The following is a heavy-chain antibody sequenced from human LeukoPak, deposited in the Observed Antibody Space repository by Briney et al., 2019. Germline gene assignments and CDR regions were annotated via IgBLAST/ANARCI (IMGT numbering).Heavy chain of an antibody. J-gene: IGHJ5*02. V-gene: IGHV4-39*01. D-gene: IGHD4-17*01. Sequence: SETLSLTCTVSGGTISSSSYYWGWIRQPPGKGLEWIGSIHYSGITYYNPSLKSRVTISVDTSKNQFSLKLTSVIAADTAVFYCARHQGDYDQGRFGPWGQGTLVTVSS. CDR3: ARHQGDYDQGRFGP. CDR2: IHYSGIT. CDR1: GGTISSSSYY.